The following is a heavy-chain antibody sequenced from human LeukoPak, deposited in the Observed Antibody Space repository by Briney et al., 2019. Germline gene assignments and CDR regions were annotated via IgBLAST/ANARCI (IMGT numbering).Heavy chain of an antibody. CDR1: GFTFSGAW. D-gene: IGHD7-27*01. CDR2: IRKDGTEK. CDR3: ARHVGISF. V-gene: IGHV3-7*01. J-gene: IGHJ4*02. Sequence: GGSLRLSCTASGFTFSGAWMTWVRQAPGKGLEWVANIRKDGTEKNYVDSVKGRFTISRDNAKNSLFLQMSNLRDDDTAIYYCARHVGISFWGQGTLVTVSS.